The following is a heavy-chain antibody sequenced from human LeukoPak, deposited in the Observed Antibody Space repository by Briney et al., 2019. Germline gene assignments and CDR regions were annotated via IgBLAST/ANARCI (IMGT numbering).Heavy chain of an antibody. Sequence: GGSERLLCAASGFTVSSNYMSWVRQAPGKGLEWVSVIYSGGSTYYADSVKGRFTISRDNSKNTLYLQMNSLRAEDTAVYYCARGIVGANLPKWFDPWGQRTIVTVSS. CDR2: IYSGGST. J-gene: IGHJ5*02. V-gene: IGHV3-53*01. D-gene: IGHD1-26*01. CDR3: ARGIVGANLPKWFDP. CDR1: GFTVSSNY.